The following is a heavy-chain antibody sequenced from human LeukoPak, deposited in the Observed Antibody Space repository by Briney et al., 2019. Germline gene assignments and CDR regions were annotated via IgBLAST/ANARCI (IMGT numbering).Heavy chain of an antibody. J-gene: IGHJ3*02. CDR3: ARDLVSAGFDI. V-gene: IGHV7-4-1*02. CDR1: GYTFSSHA. D-gene: IGHD6-6*01. Sequence: ASVKVSCKAFGYTFSSHAMNWVRQAPGQGLELMGWINTNTGILTYAQGFAGRFVFSLDTSVTTAYLQITSLKAEDTAVYYCARDLVSAGFDIWGLGTMVTVSS. CDR2: INTNTGIL.